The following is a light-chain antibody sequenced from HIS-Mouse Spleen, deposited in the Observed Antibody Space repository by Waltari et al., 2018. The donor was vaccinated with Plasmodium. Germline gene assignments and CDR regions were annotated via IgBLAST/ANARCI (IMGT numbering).Light chain of an antibody. CDR3: CSYAGSSTFVV. V-gene: IGLV2-23*03. CDR1: SSAVGSYNL. CDR2: EGS. Sequence: QSALPQPASVSGSPGQSITISCTGTSSAVGSYNLVSWYQQHPGKAPKLMIYEGSKRHSGVSNRVAGVKSGNTDALTIAWLQAEDEADYYCCSYAGSSTFVVFGGGTKLTVL. J-gene: IGLJ2*01.